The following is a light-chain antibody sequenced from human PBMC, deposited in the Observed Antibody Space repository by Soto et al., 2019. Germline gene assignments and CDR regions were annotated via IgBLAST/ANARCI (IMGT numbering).Light chain of an antibody. CDR3: CSYAGSYAVV. J-gene: IGLJ2*01. CDR1: SSDVGGYNY. V-gene: IGLV2-11*01. Sequence: QSALTQPRSVSGSPGQSVTNSCTGTSSDVGGYNYVSWYQQHPGKAPKLMIYDVSKRPSGVPDRFSGSKSGNTASLTISGLQAEDEADYYCCSYAGSYAVVFGGGTKLTVL. CDR2: DVS.